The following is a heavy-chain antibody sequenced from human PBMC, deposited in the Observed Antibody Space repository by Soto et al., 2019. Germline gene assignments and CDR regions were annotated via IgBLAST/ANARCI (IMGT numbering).Heavy chain of an antibody. CDR3: ARHFVAVVIKGWGY. Sequence: QLQLQESGPGLVKPSETLSLTCPVSGASIDRSHYSWDWIRRPPGKGLEWIGTTYYNGNAYYNPALSCRVTTSVDTSKNQFSPKLISVTAADTAVYDCARHFVAVVIKGWGYWGQGTLVTVSS. CDR1: GASIDRSHYS. V-gene: IGHV4-39*01. CDR2: TYYNGNA. D-gene: IGHD3-22*01. J-gene: IGHJ4*02.